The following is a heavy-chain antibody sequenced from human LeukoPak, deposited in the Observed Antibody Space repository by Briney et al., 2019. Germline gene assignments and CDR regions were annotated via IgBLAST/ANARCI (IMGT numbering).Heavy chain of an antibody. CDR1: GYIFTSYW. D-gene: IGHD2-2*02. Sequence: GESLKISCKGSGYIFTSYWIGWVRQLPGKGLEGMGIIYPGDSDTRYSPSFQGQVTISADKSISTAYLQWSSLKASDTAMYYCAGAAAIHWAFDIWGQGTMVTVSS. V-gene: IGHV5-51*01. CDR2: IYPGDSDT. J-gene: IGHJ3*02. CDR3: AGAAAIHWAFDI.